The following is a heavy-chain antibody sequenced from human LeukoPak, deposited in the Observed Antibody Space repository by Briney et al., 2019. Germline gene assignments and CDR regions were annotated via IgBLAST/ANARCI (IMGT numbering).Heavy chain of an antibody. J-gene: IGHJ4*02. V-gene: IGHV3-23*01. Sequence: GGSLRLSCAASGFTFSSYGMHWVRQAPGKGLEWVSAISGSGGSTYYADSVKGRFTISRDNSKNTLYLQMNSLRAEDTAVYYCAEDGSGTYYYYFDYWGQGTLVTVSS. CDR3: AEDGSGTYYYYFDY. D-gene: IGHD3-10*01. CDR1: GFTFSSYG. CDR2: ISGSGGST.